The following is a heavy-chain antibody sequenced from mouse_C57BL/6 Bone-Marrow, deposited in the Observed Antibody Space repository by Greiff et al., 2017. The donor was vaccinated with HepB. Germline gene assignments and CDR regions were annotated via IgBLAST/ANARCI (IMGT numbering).Heavy chain of an antibody. CDR1: GYTFTDYY. CDR3: ARSYWDPDY. CDR2: INPYNGGT. Sequence: EVKLQESGPVLVKPGASVKMSCKASGYTFTDYYMNWVKQSHGKSLEWIGVINPYNGGTSYNQKFKGKATLTVDKSSSTAYMELNSLTSEDSAVYYCARSYWDPDYWGQGTTLTVSS. V-gene: IGHV1-19*01. D-gene: IGHD4-1*01. J-gene: IGHJ2*01.